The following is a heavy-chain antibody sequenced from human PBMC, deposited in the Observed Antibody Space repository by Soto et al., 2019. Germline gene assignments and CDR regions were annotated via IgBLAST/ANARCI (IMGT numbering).Heavy chain of an antibody. Sequence: QITLNESGPTQVKPRQTLTLTCTFSGFSLTTSGVGVGWIRRSPGKAPEWLAFISWDDDKGYIPSLKSRLTITKDTSKNQVVLTMADLDPADTATYYCAHRVLRTVFGLVTTTAIYFDFWGQGTPVAVSS. D-gene: IGHD3-3*01. CDR2: ISWDDDK. CDR1: GFSLTTSGVG. CDR3: AHRVLRTVFGLVTTTAIYFDF. V-gene: IGHV2-5*02. J-gene: IGHJ4*02.